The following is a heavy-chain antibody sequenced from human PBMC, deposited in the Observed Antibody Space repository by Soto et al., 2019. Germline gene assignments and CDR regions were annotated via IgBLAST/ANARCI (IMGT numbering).Heavy chain of an antibody. J-gene: IGHJ6*02. CDR2: ISYDGSNK. Sequence: PGGSLRLSCAASGFTFSSYGMHWVRQAPGKGLEWVAVISYDGSNKYYADSVKGRFTISRDNSKNTLYLQMNSLRAEDTAVYYCAKDIRYMAARPAYGMDVWGQGTTVTVSS. CDR3: AKDIRYMAARPAYGMDV. D-gene: IGHD6-6*01. CDR1: GFTFSSYG. V-gene: IGHV3-30*18.